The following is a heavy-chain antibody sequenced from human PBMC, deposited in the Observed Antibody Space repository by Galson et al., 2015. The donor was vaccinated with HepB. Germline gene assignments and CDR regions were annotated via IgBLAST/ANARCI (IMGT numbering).Heavy chain of an antibody. CDR3: AREDYDLWSPKTYNWFDP. V-gene: IGHV1-3*01. Sequence: SVKVSCKASGYTFTTYAIHWVRPAPGQRLERMGWINGGNGNREYSQKFQGRVTITRDTSASTAYMELSSLRSEDTAIYYCAREDYDLWSPKTYNWFDPWGQGTLVTVSS. CDR1: GYTFTTYA. J-gene: IGHJ5*02. D-gene: IGHD3-3*01. CDR2: INGGNGNR.